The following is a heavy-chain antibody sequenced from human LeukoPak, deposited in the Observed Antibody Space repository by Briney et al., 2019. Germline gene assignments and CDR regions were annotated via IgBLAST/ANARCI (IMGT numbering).Heavy chain of an antibody. CDR3: ARLHDGYRYGADY. CDR2: IYYRGTS. D-gene: IGHD5-18*01. V-gene: IGHV4-59*08. J-gene: IGHJ4*02. CDR1: GGSISGYY. Sequence: SETLSLTCTVSGGSISGYYWSWIRQPPGQGLEWIGFIYYRGTSKYNPSLMSRVTMSVDTSKNQFSLKLSPVTAADTAVYYCARLHDGYRYGADYWGQGTLVTAS.